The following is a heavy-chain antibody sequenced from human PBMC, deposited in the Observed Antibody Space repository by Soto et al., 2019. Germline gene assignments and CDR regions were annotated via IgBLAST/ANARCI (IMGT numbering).Heavy chain of an antibody. Sequence: EVQLLESGGGLVQPGGSLRLSCAASGFTFSNYAMTWVRQAPGKGLEWVSTISGSGDNTYYADSVRGRFTISRDNSKNSLDLQMNSRRADDTAVYYRAKRPLAARHTDYWGQGTLVTVSS. J-gene: IGHJ4*02. D-gene: IGHD6-6*01. CDR1: GFTFSNYA. CDR2: ISGSGDNT. CDR3: AKRPLAARHTDY. V-gene: IGHV3-23*01.